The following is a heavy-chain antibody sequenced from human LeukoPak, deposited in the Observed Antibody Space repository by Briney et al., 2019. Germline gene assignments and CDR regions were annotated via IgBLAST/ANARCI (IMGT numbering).Heavy chain of an antibody. Sequence: SETLSLTCTVSGDSISSSNYYWGWIRQPPGKGLEWIGSIYYSGSTYYNPSLESRVTISVDTSKNQFSLKLSSVTAADTAVYYCARDRGGADYFDYWGQGTLVTVSS. CDR2: IYYSGST. CDR3: ARDRGGADYFDY. V-gene: IGHV4-39*07. J-gene: IGHJ4*02. D-gene: IGHD3-16*01. CDR1: GDSISSSNYY.